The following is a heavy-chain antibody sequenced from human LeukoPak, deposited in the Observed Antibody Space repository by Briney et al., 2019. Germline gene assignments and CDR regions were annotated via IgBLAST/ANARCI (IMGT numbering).Heavy chain of an antibody. Sequence: SGGSLRLSCAASGFTVSSNYMSWVRQAPGKGLEWVSVIYSDSSTYYADAVKGRCSITIDDSKNTLYLQMNSRRAEDTAVYYCSRGSYDILTGYGSLDYWGQGTLATVSA. CDR1: GFTVSSNY. D-gene: IGHD3-9*01. V-gene: IGHV3-53*01. CDR2: IYSDSST. J-gene: IGHJ4*02. CDR3: SRGSYDILTGYGSLDY.